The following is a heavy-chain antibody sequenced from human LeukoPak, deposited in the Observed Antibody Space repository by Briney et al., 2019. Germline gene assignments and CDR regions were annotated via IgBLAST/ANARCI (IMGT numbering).Heavy chain of an antibody. J-gene: IGHJ4*02. Sequence: SATLSLTCAVTGYSISSGYYWGWIRQPPGKGLEWIGSIYHSGSTYYNPSLKSRVTISVDTSKNQFSLKLSSVTAADTAVYYCARVSPFYYDSSRYPDYWRQGTLVTVSS. CDR3: ARVSPFYYDSSRYPDY. D-gene: IGHD3-22*01. CDR2: IYHSGST. CDR1: GYSISSGYY. V-gene: IGHV4-38-2*01.